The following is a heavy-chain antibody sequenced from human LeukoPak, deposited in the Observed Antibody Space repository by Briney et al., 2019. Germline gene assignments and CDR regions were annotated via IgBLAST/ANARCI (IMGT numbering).Heavy chain of an antibody. CDR2: IYYSGST. J-gene: IGHJ4*02. CDR3: ARGRRNVLLWFGELI. Sequence: SQTLSLTCTVSGGSISSGDYYWSWIRQPPGKGLEWVGYIYYSGSTYYNPSLKSRVTISVDTSKNQLSLKLSSVTAADTAVYYCARGRRNVLLWFGELIRGQGTLVTVSS. V-gene: IGHV4-30-4*08. D-gene: IGHD3-10*01. CDR1: GGSISSGDYY.